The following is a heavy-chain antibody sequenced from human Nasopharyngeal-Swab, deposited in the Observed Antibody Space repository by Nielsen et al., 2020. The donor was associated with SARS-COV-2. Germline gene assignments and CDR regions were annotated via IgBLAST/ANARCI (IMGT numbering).Heavy chain of an antibody. D-gene: IGHD3-9*01. CDR3: AKAPDILTGYYDY. V-gene: IGHV3-23*01. Sequence: GESLKIYCAASGFTFSSYAMSWVRQAPGKGLEWVSAISGSGGSTYYADSVKGRFTISRDNSKNTLYLQMNSLRAEDTAVYYCAKAPDILTGYYDYWGQGTLVTVSS. CDR2: ISGSGGST. CDR1: GFTFSSYA. J-gene: IGHJ4*02.